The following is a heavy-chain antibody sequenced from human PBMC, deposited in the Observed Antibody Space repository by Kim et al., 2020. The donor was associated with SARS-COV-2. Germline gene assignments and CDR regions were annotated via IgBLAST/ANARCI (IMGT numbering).Heavy chain of an antibody. Sequence: GGSLRLSCAASGFTFSSYAMSWVRQAPGKGLEWVSAISGSGGSTYYADSVKGRFTISRDNSKNTLYLQMNSLRAEDTAVYYCAKDPYYYDSSGHPRLYYFDYWGQGTLVTVSS. D-gene: IGHD3-22*01. CDR1: GFTFSSYA. J-gene: IGHJ4*02. CDR3: AKDPYYYDSSGHPRLYYFDY. CDR2: ISGSGGST. V-gene: IGHV3-23*01.